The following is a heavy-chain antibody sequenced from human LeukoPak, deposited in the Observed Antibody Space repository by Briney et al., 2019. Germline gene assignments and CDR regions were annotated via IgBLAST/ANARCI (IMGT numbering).Heavy chain of an antibody. J-gene: IGHJ4*02. CDR2: ISRSGSTI. D-gene: IGHD3-22*01. Sequence: TGGSLRLSCAASGFTFSDYYMSWIRQAPGKGLEWVSYISRSGSTINYADSVKGRFTISRDNAKNSLYLQMNSLRAEDTAVYYCARDPFYYDSSGYYYGDWGQGTLVTVSS. V-gene: IGHV3-11*04. CDR1: GFTFSDYY. CDR3: ARDPFYYDSSGYYYGD.